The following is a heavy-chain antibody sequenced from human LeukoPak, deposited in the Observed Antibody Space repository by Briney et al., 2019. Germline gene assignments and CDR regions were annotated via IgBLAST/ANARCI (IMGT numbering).Heavy chain of an antibody. Sequence: TGESLKISCKGSGYSFTIYWIAWVRQMPGKGLEWMGIIYPGDSDTRYSPSFQGQVTISADKSISTAYLQWSSLKASDTAMYYCARLEGVDMTTVTTSPYWFDPWGQGTLVTVSS. CDR3: ARLEGVDMTTVTTSPYWFDP. D-gene: IGHD4-11*01. J-gene: IGHJ5*02. CDR1: GYSFTIYW. CDR2: IYPGDSDT. V-gene: IGHV5-51*01.